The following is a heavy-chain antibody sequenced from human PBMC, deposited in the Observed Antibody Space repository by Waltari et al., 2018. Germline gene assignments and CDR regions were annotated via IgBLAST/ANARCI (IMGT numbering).Heavy chain of an antibody. CDR1: GCRFGSFW. CDR3: ARGGHVDWLPPDY. Sequence: EVQLVESGGDLVQPGGSLRRSGSASGCRFGSFWMHWVRQAPGKGLVWVSSIHTDGSGTRYADSVEGRFTISRDNTKNTLYLQMNSLRVEDTAVYYCARGGHVDWLPPDYWGQGTLVTVSS. CDR2: IHTDGSGT. V-gene: IGHV3-74*01. J-gene: IGHJ4*02. D-gene: IGHD3-9*01.